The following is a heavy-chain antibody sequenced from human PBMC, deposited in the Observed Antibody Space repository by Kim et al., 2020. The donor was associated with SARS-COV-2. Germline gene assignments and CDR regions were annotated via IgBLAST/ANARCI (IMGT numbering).Heavy chain of an antibody. J-gene: IGHJ3*02. Sequence: DYAAPVKGRLTISRDDSKNTLYLPMNSLKTEDTAVYYCTTNPYRPGVFDIWGQGTMVTVSS. D-gene: IGHD3-10*01. CDR3: TTNPYRPGVFDI. V-gene: IGHV3-15*01.